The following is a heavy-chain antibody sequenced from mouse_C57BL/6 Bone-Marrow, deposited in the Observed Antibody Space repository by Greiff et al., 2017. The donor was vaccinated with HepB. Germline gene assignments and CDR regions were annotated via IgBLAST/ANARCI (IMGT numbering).Heavy chain of an antibody. Sequence: QVQLQQSGAELVRPGSSVKLSCKASGYTFTSYWMDWVKQRPGQGLEWIGNIYPSDSETHYNQKFKDKATLTVDKSSSTAYMQLSSLTSEDSAVYYCARYAPPYSFDYWGQGTTLTVSS. D-gene: IGHD6-5*01. CDR2: IYPSDSET. CDR1: GYTFTSYW. CDR3: ARYAPPYSFDY. V-gene: IGHV1-61*01. J-gene: IGHJ2*01.